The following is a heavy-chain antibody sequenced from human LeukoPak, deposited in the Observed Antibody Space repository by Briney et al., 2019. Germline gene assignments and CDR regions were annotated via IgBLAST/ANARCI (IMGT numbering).Heavy chain of an antibody. CDR2: ISAYNGNT. CDR1: GYTFTSYG. Sequence: ASVKVSFKASGYTFTSYGISWVRQAPGQGLEWMGWISAYNGNTNYAQKLQGRVTMTTDTSTSTAYMELRSQSSEDTAVYYCARGKDSGYYDYWGQGTMVTVSS. CDR3: ARGKDSGYYDY. J-gene: IGHJ4*02. V-gene: IGHV1-18*01. D-gene: IGHD3-22*01.